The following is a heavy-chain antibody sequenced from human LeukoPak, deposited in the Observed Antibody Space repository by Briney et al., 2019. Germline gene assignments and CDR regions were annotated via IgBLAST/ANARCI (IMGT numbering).Heavy chain of an antibody. D-gene: IGHD5-18*01. CDR3: ARESGTAMVEEIDY. CDR1: GGSISSYY. J-gene: IGHJ4*02. V-gene: IGHV4-4*07. CDR2: IYTSGST. Sequence: PSETLSLTCTVSGGSISSYYWSWIRQPAGKGLEWIGRIYTSGSTNYNPSLKSRVTMSVDTSKNQFSLKLSSVTAADTAVYYCARESGTAMVEEIDYWGQGTLVTVSS.